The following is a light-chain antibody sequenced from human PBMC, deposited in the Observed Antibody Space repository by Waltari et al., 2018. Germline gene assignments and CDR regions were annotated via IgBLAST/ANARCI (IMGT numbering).Light chain of an antibody. J-gene: IGLJ3*02. Sequence: QSILTQPTSVSGAPGQRVTISCTGSSSNTGAGQDVHCYQAFPGTAPKLLIYGNNNRPSGVPDRFSGSKSGSSASLAINGLQAEDEADYYCQSFDSNVRGGVVFGGGTKVTVL. V-gene: IGLV1-40*01. CDR3: QSFDSNVRGGVV. CDR1: SSNTGAGQD. CDR2: GNN.